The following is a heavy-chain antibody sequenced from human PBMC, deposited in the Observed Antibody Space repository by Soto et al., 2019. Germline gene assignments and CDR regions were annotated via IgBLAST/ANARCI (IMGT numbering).Heavy chain of an antibody. CDR2: ISGSGVST. D-gene: IGHD3-10*01. V-gene: IGHV3-23*01. Sequence: EVQLLESGGGVVQPGGSLRLSCVASGFTFSSYAMNWVRQAPGKGLEWVSAISGSGVSTYYADSVKGRSTISRDNSKNTLYLQMNSLGADDAAIYYCAKGAGSDSGRYWGQGTLVTVSS. J-gene: IGHJ4*02. CDR3: AKGAGSDSGRY. CDR1: GFTFSSYA.